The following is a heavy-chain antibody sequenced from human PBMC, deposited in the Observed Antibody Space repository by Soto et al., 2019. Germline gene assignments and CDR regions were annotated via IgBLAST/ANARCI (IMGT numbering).Heavy chain of an antibody. D-gene: IGHD3-9*01. J-gene: IGHJ4*02. CDR3: ARHGRYYDILTGPLD. Sequence: GESLKISCKGSGYSFTSYWISWVRQMPGKGLEWMGRIDPSDSYTNYSPSFQGHVTISADKSISTAYLQWSSLKASDTAMYYCARHGRYYDILTGPLDWGQGTLVTVSS. CDR2: IDPSDSYT. CDR1: GYSFTSYW. V-gene: IGHV5-10-1*01.